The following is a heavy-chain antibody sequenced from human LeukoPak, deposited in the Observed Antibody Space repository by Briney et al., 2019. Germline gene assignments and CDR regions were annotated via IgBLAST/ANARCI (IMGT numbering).Heavy chain of an antibody. CDR2: VYYSGST. J-gene: IGHJ4*02. Sequence: SEALSLTCTVSGVSFEDFYWSWIRQSPGKGLEWIGYVYYSGSTDYSPSLKSRLTISADLSKNQFSLKLSSVTAADTAIYYCASHRRSHGSEYWGQGTLVTVSS. D-gene: IGHD3-10*01. CDR3: ASHRRSHGSEY. V-gene: IGHV4-59*01. CDR1: GVSFEDFY.